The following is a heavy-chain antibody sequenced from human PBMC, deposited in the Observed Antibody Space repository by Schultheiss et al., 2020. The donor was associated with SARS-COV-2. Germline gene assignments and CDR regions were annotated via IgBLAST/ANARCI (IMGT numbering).Heavy chain of an antibody. CDR2: IWYDGSNK. CDR3: ARRSIAARQLYYYGMDV. V-gene: IGHV3-33*01. D-gene: IGHD6-6*01. Sequence: GGSLRLSCAASGFTFSSYGMHWVRQAPGKGLEWVAVIWYDGSNKYYADSVKGRFTISRDNSKNTLYLQMNSLRAEDTAVYYCARRSIAARQLYYYGMDVWGQGTTVTVSS. J-gene: IGHJ6*02. CDR1: GFTFSSYG.